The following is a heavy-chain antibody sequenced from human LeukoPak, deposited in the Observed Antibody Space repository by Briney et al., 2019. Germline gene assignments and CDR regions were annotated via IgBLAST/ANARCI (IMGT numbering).Heavy chain of an antibody. CDR1: GYTFTSYG. CDR2: ISAYNGNT. J-gene: IGHJ4*02. CDR3: ARDHGQWEPRGYFDY. Sequence: ASVKVSCKASGYTFTSYGISWVRQAPGQGLEWMGWISAYNGNTNYAQKLQGRVTMTTDTSTSTAYMELRSLRSDDTAVYYCARDHGQWEPRGYFDYWGQGTLVTVSS. V-gene: IGHV1-18*01. D-gene: IGHD1-26*01.